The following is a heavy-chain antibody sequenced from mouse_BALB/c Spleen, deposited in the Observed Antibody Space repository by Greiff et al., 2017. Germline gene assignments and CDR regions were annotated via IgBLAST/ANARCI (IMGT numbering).Heavy chain of an antibody. CDR1: GFSLTSYG. Sequence: QVQLQQSGPCLVQPSQSLSITCTVSGFSLTSYGVHWVRQSPGKGLEWLGVIWSVGSTDYNAAFISRLSISKDNSKSQVFFKMNSLQANDTAIYYCARANWDGFAYWGQGTLVTVSA. CDR2: IWSVGST. D-gene: IGHD4-1*01. J-gene: IGHJ3*01. CDR3: ARANWDGFAY. V-gene: IGHV2-2*02.